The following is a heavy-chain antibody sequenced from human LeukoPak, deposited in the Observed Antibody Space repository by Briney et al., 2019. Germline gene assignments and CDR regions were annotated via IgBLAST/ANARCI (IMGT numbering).Heavy chain of an antibody. J-gene: IGHJ3*02. CDR1: GFTFSSYW. CDR3: ARDGELGSPADAFDI. D-gene: IGHD1-26*01. Sequence: GGSLRLSCAASGFTFSSYWMSWVRQAPGKGLEWVANIKQDGSETYYADSVKGRFTISRDNAKRSLYLQMNSLRAEDTAVYYCARDGELGSPADAFDIWGQGTMVTVSS. V-gene: IGHV3-7*01. CDR2: IKQDGSET.